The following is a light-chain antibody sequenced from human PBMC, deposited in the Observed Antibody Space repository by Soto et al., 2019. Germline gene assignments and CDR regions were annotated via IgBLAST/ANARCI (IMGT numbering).Light chain of an antibody. CDR2: DAS. CDR3: QQYNSYSQT. V-gene: IGKV1-5*01. Sequence: DIQITQSPSNLSASVGDRVTITCRASQSISSWLAWYQQKPGKAPKLLIYDASSLESGVPSRFSGSGSGTEFTLTISSLQPDDFATYYCQQYNSYSQTFGQGTKVDIK. CDR1: QSISSW. J-gene: IGKJ1*01.